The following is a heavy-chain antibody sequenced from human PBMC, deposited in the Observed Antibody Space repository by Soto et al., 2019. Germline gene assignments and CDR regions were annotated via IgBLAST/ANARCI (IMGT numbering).Heavy chain of an antibody. CDR1: GYTFTSYD. V-gene: IGHV1-8*01. CDR3: ARAGYDFWSGYANDAFDI. D-gene: IGHD3-3*01. CDR2: MNPNSGNT. J-gene: IGHJ3*02. Sequence: ASVKVSCKASGYTFTSYDINWVRQATGQGLEWMGWMNPNSGNTGYAQKFQGRVTMTRNTSISTAYMELSSLRSEDTAVYYCARAGYDFWSGYANDAFDIWGQVTMVTVSS.